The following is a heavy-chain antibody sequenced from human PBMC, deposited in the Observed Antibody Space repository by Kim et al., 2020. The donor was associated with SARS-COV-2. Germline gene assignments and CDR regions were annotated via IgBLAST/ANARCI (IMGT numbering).Heavy chain of an antibody. J-gene: IGHJ4*02. Sequence: GGSLRLSCAASGFTFDDYAMHWVRQAPGKGLEWVSGISWNSGSIGYADSVKGRFTISRDNAKNSLYLQMNSLRAEDTALYYCAKVTLYAFDYWGQGTLVTVSS. V-gene: IGHV3-9*01. D-gene: IGHD2-2*02. CDR1: GFTFDDYA. CDR3: AKVTLYAFDY. CDR2: ISWNSGSI.